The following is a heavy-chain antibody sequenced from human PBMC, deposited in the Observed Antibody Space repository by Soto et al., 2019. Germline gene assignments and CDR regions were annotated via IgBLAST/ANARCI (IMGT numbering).Heavy chain of an antibody. CDR1: VFTFSSYA. D-gene: IGHD5-18*01. CDR3: AKDPGVDTAMVPYGMDV. Sequence: GGSLRLSCAASVFTFSSYAMSWVRQAPGKGLEWVSAISGSGGSTYYADSVKGRFTISRDNSKNTLYLQMNSLRAEDTAVYYCAKDPGVDTAMVPYGMDVWGQGTTVTVSS. V-gene: IGHV3-23*01. J-gene: IGHJ6*02. CDR2: ISGSGGST.